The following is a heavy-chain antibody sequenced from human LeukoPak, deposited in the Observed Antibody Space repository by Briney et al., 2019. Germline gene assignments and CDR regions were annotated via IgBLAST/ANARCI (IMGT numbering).Heavy chain of an antibody. Sequence: GGSLRLSCSASGFTFSSSPMHWVRQAPGKALEYVSVISSDGDNTYYAYSVKGRFTMSRDNSKNTLSLQMRSLRAEDTAVYYCVPHIHYSYQYWGRETLGSVS. CDR1: GFTFSSSP. CDR3: VPHIHYSYQY. V-gene: IGHV3-64D*06. J-gene: IGHJ4*02. D-gene: IGHD5-18*01. CDR2: ISSDGDNT.